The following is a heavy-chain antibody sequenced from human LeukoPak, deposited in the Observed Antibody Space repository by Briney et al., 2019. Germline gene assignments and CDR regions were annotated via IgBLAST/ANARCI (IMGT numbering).Heavy chain of an antibody. Sequence: PGGSLRLSCAASGFTFSNAWMSWVRQAPGKGLEWVGRIKSKTDGGTTDYAAPVKGRLTISRDDSKNTLYLQMNSLKTEDTAVYYCTTDHEWEPNLDYWGQGTLVTVSS. CDR1: GFTFSNAW. J-gene: IGHJ4*02. CDR3: TTDHEWEPNLDY. V-gene: IGHV3-15*01. CDR2: IKSKTDGGTT. D-gene: IGHD1-26*01.